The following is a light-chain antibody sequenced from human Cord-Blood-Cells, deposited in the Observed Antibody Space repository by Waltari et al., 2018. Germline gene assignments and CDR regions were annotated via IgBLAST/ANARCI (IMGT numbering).Light chain of an antibody. V-gene: IGKV4-1*01. Sequence: DIVMTQSPDSLALSLGERATITCKSSQSVLYSSNNKNYLAWYQQKPGQPPSLLIYWASTRESGVPDRFSGSGSGTDFTLTISSLQAEDVAVYDCQQYDSTPQTFGQGTKVEIK. CDR3: QQYDSTPQT. CDR1: QSVLYSSNNKNY. J-gene: IGKJ1*01. CDR2: WAS.